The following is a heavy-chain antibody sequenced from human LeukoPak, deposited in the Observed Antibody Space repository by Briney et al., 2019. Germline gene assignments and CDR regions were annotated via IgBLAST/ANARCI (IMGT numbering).Heavy chain of an antibody. V-gene: IGHV3-21*01. CDR3: ARGKEEAFDI. J-gene: IGHJ3*02. CDR2: IGTSSSSI. Sequence: PGGSLRLSCAASGFTFSSYPINWVRQAPGKGLEWVSSIGTSSSSIYYADSVKGRFTISRDNAKSSLYLQMNSLRAEDTAVYYCARGKEEAFDIWGQGTMVTVSS. CDR1: GFTFSSYP.